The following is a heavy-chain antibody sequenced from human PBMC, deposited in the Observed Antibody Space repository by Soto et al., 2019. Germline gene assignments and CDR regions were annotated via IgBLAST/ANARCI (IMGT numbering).Heavy chain of an antibody. CDR1: GYIFTSYY. CDR2: INPNSGGT. V-gene: IGHV1-2*04. Sequence: ASVKVSCKASGYIFTSYYIHWVRQAPGQGLEWMGWINPNSGGTNYAQKFQGWVTMTRDTSISTAYMELSRLRSDDTAVYYCAAFQWDWFDPWGQGTLVTVSS. J-gene: IGHJ5*02. D-gene: IGHD1-26*01. CDR3: AAFQWDWFDP.